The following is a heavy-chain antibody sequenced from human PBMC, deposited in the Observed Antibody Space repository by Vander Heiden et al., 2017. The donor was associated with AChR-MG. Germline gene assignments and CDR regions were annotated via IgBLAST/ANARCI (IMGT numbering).Heavy chain of an antibody. D-gene: IGHD3-16*01. V-gene: IGHV1-3*01. CDR3: ARDSREYQMLTKTSNWFDP. CDR1: GYSFPNYA. J-gene: IGHJ5*02. CDR2: INAGNGNT. Sequence: QAQLVQSGTEVKKPGASVKVSCAASGYSFPNYAIHWVRQAPGQRLEWMGWINAGNGNTKYSQNFQGRVTITRDTSANTAYMELSSLRSEDTAVYYCARDSREYQMLTKTSNWFDPWGQGTLVTVSS.